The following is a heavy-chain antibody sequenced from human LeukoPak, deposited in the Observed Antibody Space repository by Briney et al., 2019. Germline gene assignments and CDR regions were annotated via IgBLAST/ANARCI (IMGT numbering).Heavy chain of an antibody. V-gene: IGHV3-74*01. J-gene: IGHJ4*02. D-gene: IGHD3-10*01. CDR2: INSDGSST. Sequence: PGGSLRLSCAASGFTFSSYWMHWVRQAPGKGLVWVSRINSDGSSTSYADSVKGRFTISRDNSKNTLYLQMNSLRAEDTAVYYCARRPTYYYGSGSYYKAFDYWGQGTLVTVSS. CDR3: ARRPTYYYGSGSYYKAFDY. CDR1: GFTFSSYW.